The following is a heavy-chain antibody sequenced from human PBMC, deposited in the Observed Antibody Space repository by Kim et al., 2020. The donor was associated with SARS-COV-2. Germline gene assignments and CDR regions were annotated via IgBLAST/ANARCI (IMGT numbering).Heavy chain of an antibody. Sequence: SETLSLTCTXSGGSISSGGYYWSWIRQHPGKGLEWIGYIYYSGSTYYNPSLKSRVTISVDTSKNQFSLKLSSVTAADTAVNYCARGRTTIFGVVIAPVDYWGQGTLVTVSS. CDR2: IYYSGST. D-gene: IGHD3-3*01. J-gene: IGHJ4*02. V-gene: IGHV4-31*03. CDR3: ARGRTTIFGVVIAPVDY. CDR1: GGSISSGGYY.